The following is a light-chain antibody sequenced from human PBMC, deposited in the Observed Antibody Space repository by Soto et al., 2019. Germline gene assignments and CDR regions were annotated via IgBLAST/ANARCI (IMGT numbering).Light chain of an antibody. CDR1: QSVSSSY. J-gene: IGKJ5*01. Sequence: EIVLTQSPGTLSLSPGERATLSCRASQSVSSSYLAWYQQKPGQAPRLLIYGASSRATGIPDRFSGSGSGTDFTLTISRLEPEDFAVYYCQQYGSSRWTFGQGTRLEMK. CDR3: QQYGSSRWT. V-gene: IGKV3-20*01. CDR2: GAS.